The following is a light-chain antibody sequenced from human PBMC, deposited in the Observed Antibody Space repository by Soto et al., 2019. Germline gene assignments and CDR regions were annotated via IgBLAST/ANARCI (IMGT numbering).Light chain of an antibody. Sequence: DIQMTQSPSSLSASVGDRVTITCRASQGIIDYLAWYQQKPGKAPTLLIYAASTVASGVPSRFSGSGSGTDFTLTISSLQPEDVATYYCQKYNSDPQTFGPGTKVEIK. J-gene: IGKJ1*01. CDR3: QKYNSDPQT. CDR2: AAS. CDR1: QGIIDY. V-gene: IGKV1-27*01.